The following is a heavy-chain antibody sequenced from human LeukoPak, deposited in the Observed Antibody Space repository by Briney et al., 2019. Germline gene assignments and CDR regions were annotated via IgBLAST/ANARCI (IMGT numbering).Heavy chain of an antibody. CDR2: ISGSGGST. V-gene: IGHV3-23*01. CDR1: GFTFSSYA. CDR3: AKASCSSTSCYSFDY. D-gene: IGHD2-2*02. Sequence: PGGSLRLPCAASGFTFSSYAMSWVRQAPGKGLEWVSAISGSGGSTYYADSVKGRFTISRDNSKNTLYLQMNSLRAEDTAVYYCAKASCSSTSCYSFDYWGQGTLVTVSS. J-gene: IGHJ4*02.